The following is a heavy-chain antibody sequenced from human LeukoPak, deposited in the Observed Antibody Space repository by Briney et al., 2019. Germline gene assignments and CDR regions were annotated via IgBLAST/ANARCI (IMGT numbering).Heavy chain of an antibody. Sequence: GGPLRLSCAASGFTFSSYAMSWVRQAPGKGLEWVSGISGSGDNTYYADSVKGRFTVSRDNSKNTLYLQMNSLRAEDTAVYYCAKDGGLWVSAHWGDSWGRGTLVTVSS. D-gene: IGHD7-27*01. CDR2: ISGSGDNT. J-gene: IGHJ4*02. CDR3: AKDGGLWVSAHWGDS. CDR1: GFTFSSYA. V-gene: IGHV3-23*01.